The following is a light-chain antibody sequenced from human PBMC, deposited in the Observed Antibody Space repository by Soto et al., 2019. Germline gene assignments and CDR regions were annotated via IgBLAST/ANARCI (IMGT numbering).Light chain of an antibody. V-gene: IGKV1-9*01. CDR3: QQLNSYPRT. Sequence: IHVTHSPSSLSASVGDRVTITCRASQGISSYLALYQQKPGKAPKLLIYAASTLQSGVPSRFSGSGSGTDFTLTISSLQPEDFATYYCQQLNSYPRTFGQGTKV. CDR2: AAS. CDR1: QGISSY. J-gene: IGKJ1*01.